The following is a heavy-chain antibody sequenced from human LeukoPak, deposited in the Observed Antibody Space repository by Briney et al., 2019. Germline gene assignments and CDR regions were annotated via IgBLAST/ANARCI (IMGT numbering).Heavy chain of an antibody. CDR1: GFTFNTYW. CDR3: ARALYNTGRYPDYFDS. Sequence: PGGSLRLSCAASGFTFNTYWMSWVRQSPGKGLEWVANIKSDGSEKHYVDSVRGRFTISRDNAKNSMYLQMNSLRAEDTAVYYCARALYNTGRYPDYFDSWGQGTLVTVSS. V-gene: IGHV3-7*04. D-gene: IGHD6-19*01. CDR2: IKSDGSEK. J-gene: IGHJ4*02.